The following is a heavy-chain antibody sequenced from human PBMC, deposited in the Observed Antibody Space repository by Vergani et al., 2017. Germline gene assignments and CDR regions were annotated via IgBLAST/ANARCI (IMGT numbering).Heavy chain of an antibody. CDR1: GYSFTSYW. J-gene: IGHJ3*02. V-gene: IGHV5-51*03. CDR2: IYPGDSDT. D-gene: IGHD2-2*01. Sequence: EVQLVQSGAEVKKPGESLKISCKGSGYSFTSYWIGWVRQMPGKGLEWMGIIYPGDSDTRYSPSFQGQVTISADESISTAYLQWSSLKASDTAMYYCARRVVPAATGGAFDIWGQGTMVTVSS. CDR3: ARRVVPAATGGAFDI.